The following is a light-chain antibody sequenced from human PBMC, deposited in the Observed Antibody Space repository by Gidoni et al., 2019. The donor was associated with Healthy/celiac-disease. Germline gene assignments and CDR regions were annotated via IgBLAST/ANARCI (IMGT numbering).Light chain of an antibody. V-gene: IGKV1-39*01. Sequence: IQMTPSPSSLSASVGDRVTITCRAIPSISSYLNWYQQKPGKAPKLLIYAASSLQSGVPSRFSGSGSGTDFTLNISSLQPEDFATYYCQQSYSTPFTFGPGTKVDIK. CDR3: QQSYSTPFT. CDR1: PSISSY. CDR2: AAS. J-gene: IGKJ3*01.